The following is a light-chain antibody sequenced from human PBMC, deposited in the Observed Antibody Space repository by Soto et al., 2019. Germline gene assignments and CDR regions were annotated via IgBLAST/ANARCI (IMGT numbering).Light chain of an antibody. J-gene: IGLJ1*01. V-gene: IGLV2-14*01. Sequence: QSALTQPASVSGSPGQSITISCTGTSSDVGGYNYASWYQQHPHKAPQVIIYKGTQRPSGVSNRFSGSTSGNAASLTISGLQADDEADYFCCSSAPESTYVFGSGTKVTVL. CDR1: SSDVGGYNY. CDR3: CSSAPESTYV. CDR2: KGT.